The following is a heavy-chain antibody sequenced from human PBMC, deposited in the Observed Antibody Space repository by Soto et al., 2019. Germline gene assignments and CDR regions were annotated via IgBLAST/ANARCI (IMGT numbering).Heavy chain of an antibody. J-gene: IGHJ4*02. CDR1: GYTFTSYD. CDR3: ARSYRDGYNLLDY. V-gene: IGHV1-8*01. CDR2: MNPNSGNT. Sequence: QVQLVQSGAEVKKPGASVKVSCNASGYTFTSYDIHWVRQATGQGLEWMGWMNPNSGNTGYAQKFQGRVTVTSNTSISTAYMELSSLRSEDTAVYYCARSYRDGYNLLDYWGQGTLVTVSS. D-gene: IGHD5-12*01.